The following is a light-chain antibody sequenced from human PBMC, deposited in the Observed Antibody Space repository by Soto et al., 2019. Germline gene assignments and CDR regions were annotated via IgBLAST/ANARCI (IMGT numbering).Light chain of an antibody. CDR1: SGHSSYA. CDR2: LDSDGSH. V-gene: IGLV4-69*01. CDR3: QTWGTGIHVV. J-gene: IGLJ2*01. Sequence: QLVLTQSPSASASLGASVKLTCTLSSGHSSYAIAWHQQQPEKGPRYLMKLDSDGSHTKGDAIPDRFSGSSSGAERYLTISSRQSEDGADYYCQTWGTGIHVVFGGGTKLIVL.